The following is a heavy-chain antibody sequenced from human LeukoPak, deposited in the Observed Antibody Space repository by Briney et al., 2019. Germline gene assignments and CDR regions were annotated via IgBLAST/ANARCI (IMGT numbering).Heavy chain of an antibody. CDR1: GFIFSSYA. CDR2: ISYDGNNK. V-gene: IGHV3-30*04. Sequence: PGRSLRLSCAASGFIFSSYAMHWVRQAPGKGLEWVAVISYDGNNKYYADSVKGRFTVSRDNSKNTLYLQMDSLRAEDTAVHYCAREDPNDTSTGYSPDYWGQGTLVTVSS. D-gene: IGHD3-9*01. J-gene: IGHJ4*02. CDR3: AREDPNDTSTGYSPDY.